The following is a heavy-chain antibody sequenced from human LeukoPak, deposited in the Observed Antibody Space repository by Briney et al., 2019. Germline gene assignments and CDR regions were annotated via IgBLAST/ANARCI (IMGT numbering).Heavy chain of an antibody. CDR2: INHSGST. J-gene: IGHJ5*02. D-gene: IGHD1-1*01. V-gene: IGHV4-34*01. CDR3: ARVPGGALNWFDP. CDR1: GGSFSGYY. Sequence: TSEILSLTCAVYGGSFSGYYWSWIRQPPGKGLEWIGEINHSGSTNYNPSLKSRVTISVDTSKNQFSLRLTSVTATDTAVYYCARVPGGALNWFDPWGQGTLVTVSS.